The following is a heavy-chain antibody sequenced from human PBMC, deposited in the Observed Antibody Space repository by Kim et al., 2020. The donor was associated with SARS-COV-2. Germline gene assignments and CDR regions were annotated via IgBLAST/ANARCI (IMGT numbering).Heavy chain of an antibody. D-gene: IGHD6-19*01. CDR1: GYTFTSYA. V-gene: IGHV1-3*01. J-gene: IGHJ4*02. CDR3: ARGISEQWLPIN. Sequence: ASVKVSCKASGYTFTSYAMHWVRQAPGQRLEWMGWINAGNGNTKYSQKFQGRVTITRDTSASTAYMELSSLRSEDTAVYYCARGISEQWLPINWGQGTLVTVSS. CDR2: INAGNGNT.